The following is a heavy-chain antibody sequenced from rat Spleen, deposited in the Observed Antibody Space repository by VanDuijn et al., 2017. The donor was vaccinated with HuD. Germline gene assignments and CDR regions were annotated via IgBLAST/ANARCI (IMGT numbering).Heavy chain of an antibody. V-gene: IGHV5-25*01. J-gene: IGHJ3*01. CDR1: GFTFSDYY. Sequence: EVQLVESGGGLVQPGRSLKLSCAASGFTFSDYYMAWVRQAPKKGLEWVASISAGGGNTYYRDSVKGRFTISRDNAKNTLYLQMDSLRSEDTATYYCVRHGFYNNYGWFVYWGQGTLVTVSS. D-gene: IGHD1-10*01. CDR2: ISAGGGNT. CDR3: VRHGFYNNYGWFVY.